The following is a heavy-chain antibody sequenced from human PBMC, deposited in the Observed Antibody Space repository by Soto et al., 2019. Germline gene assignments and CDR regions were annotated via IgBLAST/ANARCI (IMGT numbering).Heavy chain of an antibody. Sequence: QITLKESGPTLVKPTQTLTLTCTFSGFSLSTSGVGVGWIRQPPGKALEWLALIYWDDDKRYSPSLKSSLTITKDTSKNQVVLTMTNMDPVDTATYYCAHRGIWGYFDYWGQGTLVTVSS. CDR2: IYWDDDK. D-gene: IGHD2-15*01. J-gene: IGHJ4*02. V-gene: IGHV2-5*02. CDR3: AHRGIWGYFDY. CDR1: GFSLSTSGVG.